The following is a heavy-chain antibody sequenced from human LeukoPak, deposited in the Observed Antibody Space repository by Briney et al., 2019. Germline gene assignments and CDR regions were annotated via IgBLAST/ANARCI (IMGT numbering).Heavy chain of an antibody. D-gene: IGHD3-10*01. CDR1: GFTFSSYW. Sequence: QSGGSLRLSCAASGFTFSSYWMSWVRQAPGKGLEWVANIKQDGSEKYYVDSVKDRFTISRDNAKNSLYLQMNSLRAEDTAVYYCARALYGSGVYYFDYWGQGTLVTVSS. J-gene: IGHJ4*02. V-gene: IGHV3-7*04. CDR2: IKQDGSEK. CDR3: ARALYGSGVYYFDY.